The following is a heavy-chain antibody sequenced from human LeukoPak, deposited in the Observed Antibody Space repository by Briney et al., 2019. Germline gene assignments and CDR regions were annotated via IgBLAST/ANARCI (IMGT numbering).Heavy chain of an antibody. Sequence: SVKVSCKASGGTFSSYAISWVRQAPGQGLEWMGGIIPNFGTANYAQKFQGRVTITADESTSTAYMELSSLRSEDTAVYYCARSDPYSVAGLDYWGQGTLVTVSS. CDR1: GGTFSSYA. CDR3: ARSDPYSVAGLDY. V-gene: IGHV1-69*01. CDR2: IIPNFGTA. D-gene: IGHD6-19*01. J-gene: IGHJ4*02.